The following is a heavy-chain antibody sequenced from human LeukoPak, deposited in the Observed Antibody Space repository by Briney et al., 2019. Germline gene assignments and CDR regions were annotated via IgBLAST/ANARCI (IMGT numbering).Heavy chain of an antibody. D-gene: IGHD3-22*01. V-gene: IGHV3-23*01. Sequence: GGSLRLSCAASGFTFGSYGMSWVRQAPGKGLEWVSFITPNADRASYADSVKGRFTISRDNPRDTLYMQMNSLRDEDTAVYYCAIMHGYYDGSGYWVQWGQGTLVTVSS. J-gene: IGHJ1*01. CDR1: GFTFGSYG. CDR2: ITPNADRA. CDR3: AIMHGYYDGSGYWVQ.